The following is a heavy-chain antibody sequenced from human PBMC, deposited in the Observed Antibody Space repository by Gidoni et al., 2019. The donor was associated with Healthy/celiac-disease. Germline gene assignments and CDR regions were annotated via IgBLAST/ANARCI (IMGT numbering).Heavy chain of an antibody. CDR3: ARGGYYYDSSGYYYEYYFDY. V-gene: IGHV4-31*03. D-gene: IGHD3-22*01. Sequence: QVQLQESGPGLVKPSQTLSLTCTVSGGSISSGGYYWSWIRQHPGKGLEWIGYIYYSESTYYNPSLKSRVTISVDTSKNQFSLKLSSVTAADTAVYYCARGGYYYDSSGYYYEYYFDYWGQGTLVTVSS. CDR1: GGSISSGGYY. J-gene: IGHJ4*02. CDR2: IYYSEST.